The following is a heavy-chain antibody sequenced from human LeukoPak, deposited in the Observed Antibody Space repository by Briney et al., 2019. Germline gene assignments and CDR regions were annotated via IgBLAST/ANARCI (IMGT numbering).Heavy chain of an antibody. CDR1: GYTLTGYY. CDR3: ARDRQVEAAGPATYGMDV. Sequence: ASVNVSCMASGYTLTGYYMHWVRQAPGQGLDWMGWINPNSWGTNYEQKFQGRVTMTRDTSISTAYMELSRLRSDETAVYSCARDRQVEAAGPATYGMDVWGQGTTVTVSS. CDR2: INPNSWGT. D-gene: IGHD6-13*01. J-gene: IGHJ6*02. V-gene: IGHV1-2*02.